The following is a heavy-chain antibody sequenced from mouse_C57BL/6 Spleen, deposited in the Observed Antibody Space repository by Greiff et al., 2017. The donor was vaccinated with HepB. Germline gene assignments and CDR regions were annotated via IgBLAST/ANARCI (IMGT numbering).Heavy chain of an antibody. CDR1: GFTFSNYW. J-gene: IGHJ2*01. V-gene: IGHV6-3*01. Sequence: EVKLMESGGGLVQPGGSMKLSCVASGFTFSNYWMNWVRQSPEKGLEWVAQIRLKSDNYATHYAESVKGRLTISRDDSKSSVYLQMNNLRAEDTGIYYCTVYYYGYWGQGTTLTVSS. CDR3: TVYYYGY. D-gene: IGHD1-1*01. CDR2: IRLKSDNYAT.